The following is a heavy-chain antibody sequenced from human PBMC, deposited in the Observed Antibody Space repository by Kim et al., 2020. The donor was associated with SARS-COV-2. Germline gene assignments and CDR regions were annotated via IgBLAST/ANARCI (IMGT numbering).Heavy chain of an antibody. D-gene: IGHD6-6*01. J-gene: IGHJ3*02. V-gene: IGHV4-59*08. CDR2: MYYSGIT. CDR3: ARLYSSGAFDI. CDR1: GGSISSFY. Sequence: SETLSLTCAVSGGSISSFYCSWIRQPPGKGLEWIGYMYYSGITNYNPSLKSRVSMSVDTAKSQFSLKLSSVTAADTAVYYCARLYSSGAFDIWGQGTMVTVS.